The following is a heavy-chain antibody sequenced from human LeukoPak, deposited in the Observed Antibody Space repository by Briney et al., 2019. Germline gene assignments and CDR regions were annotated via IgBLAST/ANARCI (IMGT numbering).Heavy chain of an antibody. V-gene: IGHV1-8*01. D-gene: IGHD6-13*01. Sequence: ASVKVSCKASGYTFTSYDINWVRQATGQGLEWMGWMNPNSGNTGYAQKFQGRVTMTRNTSISTAYMELSSLRSEDTAVYYCARSIAAAGLYYYYYYTDVWGKGTTVTVSS. CDR2: MNPNSGNT. CDR3: ARSIAAAGLYYYYYYTDV. CDR1: GYTFTSYD. J-gene: IGHJ6*03.